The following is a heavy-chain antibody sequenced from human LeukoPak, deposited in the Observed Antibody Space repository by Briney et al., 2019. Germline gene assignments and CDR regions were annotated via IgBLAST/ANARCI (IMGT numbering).Heavy chain of an antibody. V-gene: IGHV1-18*04. CDR2: ISAYNGDT. D-gene: IGHD3-10*01. CDR1: GYTFTSYG. CDR3: ARDGDYFYGSGSYRDY. J-gene: IGHJ4*02. Sequence: ASVKVSCKASGYTFTSYGISWVRQAPGQGLEWMGWISAYNGDTNYAQKLQGRVTMTTDTSTSTAYMELRSLRSDDTAVYYCARDGDYFYGSGSYRDYWGQGTLVTVSS.